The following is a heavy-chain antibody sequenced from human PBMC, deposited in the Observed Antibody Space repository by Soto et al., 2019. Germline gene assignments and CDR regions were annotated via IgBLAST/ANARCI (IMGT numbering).Heavy chain of an antibody. CDR3: AKTVVLVVDHYYSSYSMEF. D-gene: IGHD2-2*01. CDR2: INSDGSTT. CDR1: GFTFSNYW. V-gene: IGHV3-74*01. Sequence: PGGSLRLSCAASGFTFSNYWMHWVRQAPGKGLVWVSRINSDGSTTNYADSVKGRVTIARDNAKNTLYLQMNSLRADDTAVYYCAKTVVLVVDHYYSSYSMEFWGTGTTVTVSS. J-gene: IGHJ6*03.